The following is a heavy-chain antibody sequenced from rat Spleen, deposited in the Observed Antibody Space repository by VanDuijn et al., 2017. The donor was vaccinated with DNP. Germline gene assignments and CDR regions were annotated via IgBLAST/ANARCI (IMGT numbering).Heavy chain of an antibody. V-gene: IGHV5-7*01. J-gene: IGHJ2*01. CDR3: ARPDY. CDR1: GFIFSDYN. CDR2: ISYDGSST. Sequence: EVQLVESGGGLVQPGRSLKFSCAASGFIFSDYNMAWVRQAPKKGLEWVATISYDGSSTYYRDSLKGRFTISRDNAKSTLYLQMDSLRSEDTATYYCARPDYWGQGVMVTVSS.